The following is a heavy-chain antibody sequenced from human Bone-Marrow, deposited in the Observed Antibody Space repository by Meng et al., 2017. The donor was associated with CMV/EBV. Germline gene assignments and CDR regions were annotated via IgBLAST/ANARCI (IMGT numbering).Heavy chain of an antibody. CDR1: GYTFIAYY. V-gene: IGHV1-2*02. CDR3: ATDLGSGWFLGY. CDR2: INPKSGDT. D-gene: IGHD6-19*01. Sequence: ASVKVSCKASGYTFIAYYIYWVRQAPGQGLEWMGWINPKSGDTNCAEKFQGRVTVTRDTSINTTYMEVNGLKPDDTAIYYCATDLGSGWFLGYWGQGFLVTVSS. J-gene: IGHJ4*02.